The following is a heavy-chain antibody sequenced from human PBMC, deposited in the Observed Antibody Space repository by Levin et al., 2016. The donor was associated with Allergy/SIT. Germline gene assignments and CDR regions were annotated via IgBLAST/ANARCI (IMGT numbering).Heavy chain of an antibody. CDR1: GYTFTGYY. Sequence: ASVKVSCKASGYTFTGYYMHWVRQAPGQGLEWMGWINPNSGGTNYAQKFQGRVTMTRDTSISTAYMELSRLRSDDTAVYYCARRSPIAAGMVGYYYYGMDVWGQGTTVTVSS. CDR3: ARRSPIAAGMVGYYYYGMDV. CDR2: INPNSGGT. V-gene: IGHV1-2*02. J-gene: IGHJ6*02. D-gene: IGHD6-25*01.